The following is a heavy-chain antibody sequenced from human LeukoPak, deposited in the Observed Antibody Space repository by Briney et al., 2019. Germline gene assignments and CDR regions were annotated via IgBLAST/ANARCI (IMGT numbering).Heavy chain of an antibody. V-gene: IGHV3-23*01. J-gene: IGHJ3*02. CDR2: ISGSGGST. Sequence: GGSLRLSCAASGFTFSSYAMSWVRQAPGKGLEWVSAISGSGGSTYYADSVKGRFTISRDNSKNTLYLQMNGLRAEDTAVYYCVKDNTVGATTIPINPKHAFDIWGQGTMVTVSS. CDR3: VKDNTVGATTIPINPKHAFDI. D-gene: IGHD1-26*01. CDR1: GFTFSSYA.